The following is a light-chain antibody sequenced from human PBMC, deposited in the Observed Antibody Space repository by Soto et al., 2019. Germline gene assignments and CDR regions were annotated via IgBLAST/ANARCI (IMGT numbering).Light chain of an antibody. J-gene: IGKJ1*01. Sequence: DIQMTQSPSSLSASVEDRVIITCRASQSISNHLNWYQQKPGKAPKLLIYATSTLQSGVPSRFSGSGSQTDFTLAISSLQPEDVATYYCQKYDSAPWTFGQGTKVDIK. CDR2: ATS. V-gene: IGKV1-27*01. CDR3: QKYDSAPWT. CDR1: QSISNH.